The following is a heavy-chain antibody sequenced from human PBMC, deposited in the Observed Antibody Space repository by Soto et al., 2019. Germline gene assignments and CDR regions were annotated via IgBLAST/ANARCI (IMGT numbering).Heavy chain of an antibody. V-gene: IGHV1-69*01. J-gene: IGHJ6*02. D-gene: IGHD2-2*01. CDR1: GGTFSSYT. CDR3: ARSQGSSTSLEIYYYYYYGMDV. Sequence: QVQLVQSGAEVKKPGSSVKVSCKASGGTFSSYTISWVRQAPGQGLDWLGGIIPSSETTNYAQKFQGRVTITADESKSTAYMELSSLRSEDTAVYYCARSQGSSTSLEIYYYYYYGMDVWGQGTTVTVSS. CDR2: IIPSSETT.